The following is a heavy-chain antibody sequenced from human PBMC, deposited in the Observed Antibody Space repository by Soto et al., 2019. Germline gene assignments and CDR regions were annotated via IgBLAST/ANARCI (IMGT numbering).Heavy chain of an antibody. D-gene: IGHD6-19*01. CDR1: GFTFSSYG. Sequence: QVQLVESGGGVVKHGRSRRLSCAASGFTFSSYGMHWARQAPGKGLGWVAVISYDGSNKYYADSVKGRFTISRDNSKNTLYLQMNSLRAEDTAVYYCAKEGSIAVAGTIDYWGQGTLVTVSS. CDR2: ISYDGSNK. V-gene: IGHV3-30*18. CDR3: AKEGSIAVAGTIDY. J-gene: IGHJ4*02.